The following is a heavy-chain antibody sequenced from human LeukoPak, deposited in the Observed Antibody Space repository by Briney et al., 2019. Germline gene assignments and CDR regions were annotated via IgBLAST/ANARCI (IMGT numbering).Heavy chain of an antibody. CDR2: MNPNSGNT. Sequence: GASVKVSCKASGYTFTSYGINWVRQATGQGLEWMGWMNPNSGNTGYAQKFQGRVTMTRNTSISTAYMELSSLRSEDTAVYYCASPSGLDDPQDFDYWGQGTLVTVSS. D-gene: IGHD5-12*01. V-gene: IGHV1-8*02. CDR3: ASPSGLDDPQDFDY. CDR1: GYTFTSYG. J-gene: IGHJ4*02.